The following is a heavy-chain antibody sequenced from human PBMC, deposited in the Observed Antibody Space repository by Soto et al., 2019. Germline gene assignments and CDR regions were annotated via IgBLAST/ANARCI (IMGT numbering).Heavy chain of an antibody. CDR1: GYNFTDHY. J-gene: IGHJ4*02. D-gene: IGHD2-2*01. V-gene: IGHV1-2*02. CDR2: INPKTGGR. Sequence: QVQLVQSGAEVKKPGASVKVYCKASGYNFTDHYMHWVRQAPGQGPEWLGWINPKTGGRNSAQKFQGRVTMTRDTSSSMAYMELSGLKSDDTAVYYCVRALVGTVAAAPFGYWGQGTLVTVSS. CDR3: VRALVGTVAAAPFGY.